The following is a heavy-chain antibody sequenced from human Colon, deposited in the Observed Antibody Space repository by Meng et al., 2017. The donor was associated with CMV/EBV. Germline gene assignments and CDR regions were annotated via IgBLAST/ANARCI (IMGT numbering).Heavy chain of an antibody. J-gene: IGHJ4*02. D-gene: IGHD3-22*01. CDR2: ISAYNGDT. V-gene: IGHV1-18*01. CDR3: VRESSDHYDPIGFPHY. CDR1: YPFPIYG. Sequence: YPFPIYGISWVRQAPGQGLEWMGWISAYNGDTNYPQKLQGRLTMTTDTSTSTAYMELRSLRSDDTAVYYCVRESSDHYDPIGFPHYWGQGTLVTVSS.